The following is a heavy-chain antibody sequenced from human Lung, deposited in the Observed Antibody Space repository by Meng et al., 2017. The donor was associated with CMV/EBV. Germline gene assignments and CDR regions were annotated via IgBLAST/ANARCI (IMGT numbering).Heavy chain of an antibody. CDR2: ISGIGGNT. CDR1: GFTFGNYA. Sequence: GGSLRLXCTASGFTFGNYAMSWVRQAPGKGLEWVSDISGIGGNTYYAESVKGRFTVSRDNSKNTLYLQMNSLRADDTAVYYCAKGVVTVYYYDGMDVWGQGXMVTVSS. CDR3: AKGVVTVYYYDGMDV. V-gene: IGHV3-23*01. D-gene: IGHD2-21*02. J-gene: IGHJ6*02.